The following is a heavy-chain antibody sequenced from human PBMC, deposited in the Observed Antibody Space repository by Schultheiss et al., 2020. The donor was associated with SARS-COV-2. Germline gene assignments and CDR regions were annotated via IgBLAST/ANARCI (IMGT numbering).Heavy chain of an antibody. V-gene: IGHV3-48*04. D-gene: IGHD4-23*01. CDR2: ISSSGSTI. Sequence: GGSLRLSCAASGFTFSSYWMHWVRQAPGKGLEWVSYISSSGSTIYYADSVKGRFTISRDNAKNSLYLQMNSLRAEDTAVYYCARVPVTTVASYYYYGMDVWGQGTTVTVSS. J-gene: IGHJ6*02. CDR3: ARVPVTTVASYYYYGMDV. CDR1: GFTFSSYW.